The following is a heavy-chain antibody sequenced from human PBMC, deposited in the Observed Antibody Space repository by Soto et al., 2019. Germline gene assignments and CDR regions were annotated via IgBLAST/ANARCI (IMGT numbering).Heavy chain of an antibody. D-gene: IGHD3-22*01. CDR2: ISDKEGSK. V-gene: IGHV3-23*01. CDR3: ATRNYYVLSGYHPPWYFHF. J-gene: IGHJ4*02. CDR1: RMTCRKDT. Sequence: GLPGAGARMTCRKDTLSRGAQAPGEGLEGVSGISDKEGSKYYADSVRGRFTISRDNSKNTLYLQMNSLRAEDTALYYCATRNYYVLSGYHPPWYFHFRCKGPLLTVS.